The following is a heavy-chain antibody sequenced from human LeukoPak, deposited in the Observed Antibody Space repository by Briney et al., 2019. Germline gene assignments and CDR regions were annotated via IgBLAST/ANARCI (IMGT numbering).Heavy chain of an antibody. CDR1: GFTFSSYA. CDR3: AKERGHSKPFDY. J-gene: IGHJ4*02. D-gene: IGHD4-23*01. CDR2: ISGSGGTT. V-gene: IGHV3-23*01. Sequence: GGSLRLSCAASGFTFSSYAMSWVRQAPGKGLEWVSAISGSGGTTNYADSVKGRFTISRDNSKSTLYLQMNNLRAEDTALYYCAKERGHSKPFDYWGQGTLVTVSS.